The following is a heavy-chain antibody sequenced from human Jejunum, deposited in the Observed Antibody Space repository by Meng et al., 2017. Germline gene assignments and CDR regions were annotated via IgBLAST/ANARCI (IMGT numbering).Heavy chain of an antibody. CDR1: GFTFTNYW. Sequence: GESLKISCAASGFTFTNYWMSWVRQAPGRGLEWVANINKDGSDKYYVDSVKGRFTISRDNAKNSLYLQMNTLRAEDTAVYYCARDPGWGSLDYWGQGTLVTVSS. J-gene: IGHJ4*02. D-gene: IGHD7-27*01. CDR3: ARDPGWGSLDY. V-gene: IGHV3-7*01. CDR2: INKDGSDK.